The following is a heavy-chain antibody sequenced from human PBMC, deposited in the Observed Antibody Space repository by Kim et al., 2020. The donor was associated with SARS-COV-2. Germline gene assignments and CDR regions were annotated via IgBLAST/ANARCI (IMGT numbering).Heavy chain of an antibody. V-gene: IGHV1-69*01. D-gene: IGHD3-10*01. Sequence: YAQEFQGRVTITADESKSTAYMELSSLRSGDTAVYYWASYFPPLDYGMDVWGQGTTVTVSS. J-gene: IGHJ6*02. CDR3: ASYFPPLDYGMDV.